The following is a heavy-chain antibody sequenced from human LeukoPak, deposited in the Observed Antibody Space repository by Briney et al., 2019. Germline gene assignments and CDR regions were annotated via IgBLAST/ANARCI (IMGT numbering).Heavy chain of an antibody. V-gene: IGHV1-18*01. D-gene: IGHD2/OR15-2a*01. CDR2: ISAYNGNT. CDR1: GYTFISYG. J-gene: IGHJ4*02. CDR3: ARDLPIAGLVTYGY. Sequence: ASVKVSCKASGYTFISYGISWVRQAPGQGLEWMGWISAYNGNTNYAQKLQGRVTMTTDTSTSTAYMELRSLRSDDTAVYYCARDLPIAGLVTYGYGAQGPLATVS.